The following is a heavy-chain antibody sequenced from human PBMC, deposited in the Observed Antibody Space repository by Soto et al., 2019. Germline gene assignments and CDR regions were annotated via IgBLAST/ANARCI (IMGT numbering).Heavy chain of an antibody. CDR1: GGSVSSGSYY. V-gene: IGHV4-61*01. J-gene: IGHJ4*02. Sequence: ASETLSLTCTVSGGSVSSGSYYWSWIRQPPGKGLEWIGYIYYSGSTNYNPSLKSRVTISVDTSKNQFSLKLSSVTAADTAVYYCASFGSGYYTNNEDYFDYWGQGTLVTVSS. D-gene: IGHD3-22*01. CDR2: IYYSGST. CDR3: ASFGSGYYTNNEDYFDY.